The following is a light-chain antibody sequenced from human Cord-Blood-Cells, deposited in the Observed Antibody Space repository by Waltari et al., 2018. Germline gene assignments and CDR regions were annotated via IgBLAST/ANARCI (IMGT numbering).Light chain of an antibody. V-gene: IGLV2-23*01. CDR1: SSDVLSYNL. CDR3: CSYAGISTYWV. CDR2: EGS. J-gene: IGLJ3*02. Sequence: QPALTQPASVSGAPGQSITIPCTRTSSDVLSYNLVSWYQQHPGNAPKLMIYEGSKRSSGVVNRVSGAKAGNTASLTISGLQAEDEADYYCCSYAGISTYWVFGGGTKLTVL.